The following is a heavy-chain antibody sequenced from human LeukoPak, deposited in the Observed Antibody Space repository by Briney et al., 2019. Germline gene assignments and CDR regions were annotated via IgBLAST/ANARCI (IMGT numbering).Heavy chain of an antibody. J-gene: IGHJ4*02. V-gene: IGHV4-4*07. CDR1: GASISTYY. CDR3: VKDGPLGSDF. CDR2: IYASGNT. D-gene: IGHD2-15*01. Sequence: TSETLYLTCTISGASISTYYWSWIRQPAGKGLEWIGRIYASGNTYKNPSLESRVTMSVDTSNNQFTLNLTSVTGADTAMYYCVKDGPLGSDFWGQGTQVTVSS.